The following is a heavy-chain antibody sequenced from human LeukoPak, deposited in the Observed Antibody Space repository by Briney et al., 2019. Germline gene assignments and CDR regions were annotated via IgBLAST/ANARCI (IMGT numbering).Heavy chain of an antibody. V-gene: IGHV4-30-4*08. J-gene: IGHJ6*03. CDR3: ARDLSGPNHYYYYMDV. CDR1: GGSISSGDYY. D-gene: IGHD3-3*01. CDR2: ISYSGST. Sequence: PSETLSLTCTVSGGSISSGDYYWSWIRQPPGKGLEWIGYISYSGSTYYNPSLRSRITISVDTSKNQFSLRLTSVTAADTAVYYCARDLSGPNHYYYYMDVWGKGTTVTVSS.